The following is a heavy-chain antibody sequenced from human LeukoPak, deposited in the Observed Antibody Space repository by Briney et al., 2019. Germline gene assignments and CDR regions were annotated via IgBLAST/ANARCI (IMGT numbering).Heavy chain of an antibody. CDR2: ISGSGGST. J-gene: IGHJ6*02. D-gene: IGHD6-6*01. CDR1: GFTFSSYA. CDR3: AKSIAARPYYYYGMDV. Sequence: GSLRLSCAASGFTFSSYAMSWVRQAPGKGLEWVSAISGSGGSTYYADSVKGRFTISRDNSKNTLYLQMNSLRAEDTAVYYCAKSIAARPYYYYGMDVWGQGTTVTVSS. V-gene: IGHV3-23*01.